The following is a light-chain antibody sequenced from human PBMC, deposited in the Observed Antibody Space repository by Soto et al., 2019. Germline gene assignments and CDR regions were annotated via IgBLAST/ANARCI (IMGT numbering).Light chain of an antibody. CDR1: SSDVGGYNY. Sequence: QSALTQPASVSGSPGQSITISCTGTSSDVGGYNYVSWYQQHPGKAPKVVIYEVSNRPSWISNRFSGSKSGNTASLTSSGLQAEDEADYYCSSYTSSSTLVFGGGTKVTVL. CDR2: EVS. V-gene: IGLV2-14*01. CDR3: SSYTSSSTLV. J-gene: IGLJ2*01.